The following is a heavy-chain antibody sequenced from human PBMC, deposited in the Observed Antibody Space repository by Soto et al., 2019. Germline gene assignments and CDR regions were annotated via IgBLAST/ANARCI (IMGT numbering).Heavy chain of an antibody. D-gene: IGHD2-2*01. Sequence: QVQLVQSGAEVRKPGSSVKVSCKASGGTLRRYVISWVRQAHGQGLEWLGGITPLLGTTNYVQNFQGRLTITADETETTVDMELGSLQSEDTAVYYCAREGGTSGPYYYFDNWGQGTLVTVSS. J-gene: IGHJ4*02. V-gene: IGHV1-69*01. CDR3: AREGGTSGPYYYFDN. CDR1: GGTLRRYV. CDR2: ITPLLGTT.